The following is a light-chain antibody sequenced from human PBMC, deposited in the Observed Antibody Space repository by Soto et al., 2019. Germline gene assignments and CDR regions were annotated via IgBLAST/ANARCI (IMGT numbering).Light chain of an antibody. CDR2: GAS. CDR1: QSVSSN. J-gene: IGKJ1*01. Sequence: EIVMTQSPASLSVSPGETATLSCRASQSVSSNLAWYHQKPGQAPRLLIYGASTRATGIPARFSGSGSGTEFTLTISSLQSEDFAVYYCQQYNNWSWTFGQGTKVDIK. CDR3: QQYNNWSWT. V-gene: IGKV3-15*01.